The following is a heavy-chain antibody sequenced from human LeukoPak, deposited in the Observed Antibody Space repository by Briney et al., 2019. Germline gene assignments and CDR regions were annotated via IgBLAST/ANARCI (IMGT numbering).Heavy chain of an antibody. CDR2: ISSSSSYI. J-gene: IGHJ5*02. CDR1: GFTFSSYS. Sequence: GGSLRLSCAASGFTFSSYSMNWVRQAPGKGLEWVSSISSSSSYIYYADSVKGRFTISRDNAKNSLYLQMDSLRAEDTAVYYCARDVDTALWFDPWGQGTLATVSS. V-gene: IGHV3-21*01. D-gene: IGHD5-18*01. CDR3: ARDVDTALWFDP.